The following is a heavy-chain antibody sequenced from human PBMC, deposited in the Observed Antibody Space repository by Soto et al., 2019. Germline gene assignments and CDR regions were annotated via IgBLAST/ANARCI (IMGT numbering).Heavy chain of an antibody. CDR3: ARVRGVKSYCGGDCHDY. Sequence: QLQLQESGPGLVKPSETLSLTCTVSGGSISSSSYYWGWIRQPPGQGLEWIGRIYYSGSTYYNPSPKSRVTIPVDTSKNQFSLKLSSVTAADTAVYYCARVRGVKSYCGGDCHDYWGQGTLVTVSS. D-gene: IGHD2-21*01. CDR1: GGSISSSSYY. V-gene: IGHV4-39*01. J-gene: IGHJ4*02. CDR2: IYYSGST.